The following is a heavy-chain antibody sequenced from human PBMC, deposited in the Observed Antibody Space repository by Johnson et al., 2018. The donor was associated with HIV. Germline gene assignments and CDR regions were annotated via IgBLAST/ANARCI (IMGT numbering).Heavy chain of an antibody. CDR2: ISYDGSNK. J-gene: IGHJ3*02. CDR3: ARDGLHQLIDYGDYADRVWAVGATTAFDI. D-gene: IGHD4-17*01. V-gene: IGHV3-30*03. CDR1: GFTFSSYG. Sequence: QVQLVESGGGVVQPGRSLRLSCAASGFTFSSYGMHWVRQAPGKGLEWVAVISYDGSNKYYADSVKGRFTISRDNSKNTLYLQMNSLRAEDTAVYYFARDGLHQLIDYGDYADRVWAVGATTAFDIWGQGTLVTVSS.